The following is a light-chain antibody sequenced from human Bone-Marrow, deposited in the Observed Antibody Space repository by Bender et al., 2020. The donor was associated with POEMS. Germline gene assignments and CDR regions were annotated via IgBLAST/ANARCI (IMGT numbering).Light chain of an antibody. CDR3: FSYAGSGTWV. V-gene: IGLV2-23*01. Sequence: QSALTQPASVSGSPGQSITISCTGTSSDVGSYNLVSWYQHHPGKAPKLMIYEGTKRPSGVSNRFSGSKSGNTASLTISELQAEDEADYYCFSYAGSGTWVFGGGTKVSVL. CDR2: EGT. J-gene: IGLJ3*02. CDR1: SSDVGSYNL.